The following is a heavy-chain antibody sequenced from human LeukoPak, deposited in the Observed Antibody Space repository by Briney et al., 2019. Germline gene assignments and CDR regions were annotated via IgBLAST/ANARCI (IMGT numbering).Heavy chain of an antibody. D-gene: IGHD2-15*01. CDR1: GGSFSGYY. J-gene: IGHJ4*02. Sequence: PSETLSLTCAVYGGSFSGYYWSWIRQPPGEGLEWIGEINHSGSTNYNPSLKSRVTISVDTSKNQFSLKLSSVTAADTAVYYCARGYWSGGSCYGGRGYFDYWGQGTLVTVSS. V-gene: IGHV4-34*01. CDR2: INHSGST. CDR3: ARGYWSGGSCYGGRGYFDY.